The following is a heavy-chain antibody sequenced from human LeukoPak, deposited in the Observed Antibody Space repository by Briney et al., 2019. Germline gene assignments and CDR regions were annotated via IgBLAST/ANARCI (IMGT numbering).Heavy chain of an antibody. CDR2: ISNSGTTI. J-gene: IGHJ4*02. CDR3: ARGGRSTYFDWSPDY. CDR1: GFTXXXXY. D-gene: IGHD3-9*01. V-gene: IGHV3-11*04. Sequence: RLSXXXXGFTXXXXYMXXXXXXXXXXXXXVXYISNSGTTIFYADSVKGRFTISRDNAKNSLYLQMNSLRAEDTAVYYCARGGRSTYFDWSPDYRGQGTLVTVSS.